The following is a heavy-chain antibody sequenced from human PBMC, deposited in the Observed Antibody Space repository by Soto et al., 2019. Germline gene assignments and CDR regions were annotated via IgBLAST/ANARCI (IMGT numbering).Heavy chain of an antibody. CDR1: GFTFSSYG. Sequence: QVQLVESGGGVVQPGRSLRLSCAASGFTFSSYGMHWVRQAPGKGLAWVAVIIYYGSTKDYADSVKGRFTISRDNSNSTLYLQMNSVRAEDTAVYYCAKDRIGAGVRGSFDYWGQGTLVTVSS. D-gene: IGHD3-10*01. V-gene: IGHV3-30*18. CDR3: AKDRIGAGVRGSFDY. CDR2: IIYYGSTK. J-gene: IGHJ4*02.